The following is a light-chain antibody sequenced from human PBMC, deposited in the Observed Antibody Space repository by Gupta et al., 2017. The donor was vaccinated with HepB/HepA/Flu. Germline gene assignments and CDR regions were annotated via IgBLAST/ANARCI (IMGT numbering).Light chain of an antibody. V-gene: IGKV1-5*03. CDR1: QSISYW. Sequence: DIQMTQSPSTLSASIGDRVTITCRASQSISYWLAWYQQKPGKAPKLLIYKTSTLESGVPSRFSGSGSGTEFTLTISSRQPDDFATYYCQQYGSYSRTFGQGTKVEIK. J-gene: IGKJ1*01. CDR3: QQYGSYSRT. CDR2: KTS.